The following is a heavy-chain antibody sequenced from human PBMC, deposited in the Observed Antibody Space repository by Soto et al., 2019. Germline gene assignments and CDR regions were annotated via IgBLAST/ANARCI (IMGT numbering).Heavy chain of an antibody. CDR3: ARGANGYYYFDY. CDR1: GFSLSDYW. V-gene: IGHV3-74*01. D-gene: IGHD5-18*01. J-gene: IGHJ4*02. CDR2: ITRDGSST. Sequence: EVQLVESGGGLVLPGGSLRLSCAASGFSLSDYWMHWVRQAPGEGLVWLSRITRDGSSTNYADSVKGRFTISRDNAKNTLYLLVNSLRGEDTAMYYCARGANGYYYFDYWGQGTLVTVSS.